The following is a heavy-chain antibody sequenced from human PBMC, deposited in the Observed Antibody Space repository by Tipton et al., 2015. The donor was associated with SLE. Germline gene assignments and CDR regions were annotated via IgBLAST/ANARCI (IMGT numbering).Heavy chain of an antibody. D-gene: IGHD6-19*01. Sequence: QLVQSGAEMKKPGASMKVSCKASGFTFTDYYMHWVRQAPGQGLEWMGWINPNSGGTDYAQKFQGRVTMTRDTSISTAYMELTSLRSDDTAVYYCVPSSSGPFYFDYWGQGTLVTVSS. CDR3: VPSSSGPFYFDY. CDR1: GFTFTDYY. V-gene: IGHV1-2*02. J-gene: IGHJ4*02. CDR2: INPNSGGT.